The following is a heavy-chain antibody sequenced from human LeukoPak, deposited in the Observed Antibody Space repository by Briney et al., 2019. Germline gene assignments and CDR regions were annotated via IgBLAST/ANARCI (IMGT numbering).Heavy chain of an antibody. J-gene: IGHJ3*02. Sequence: GGSLRLSCAASGFTFSSYSMNWVRQAPGKGLEWVSCISSSSSYIYYADSVKGRFTISRDNAENSLYLQMNSLRAEDTAVYYCARDRLAAVGGWDFAFDIWGQGTMVTVSS. CDR2: ISSSSSYI. CDR1: GFTFSSYS. V-gene: IGHV3-21*01. CDR3: ARDRLAAVGGWDFAFDI. D-gene: IGHD6-19*01.